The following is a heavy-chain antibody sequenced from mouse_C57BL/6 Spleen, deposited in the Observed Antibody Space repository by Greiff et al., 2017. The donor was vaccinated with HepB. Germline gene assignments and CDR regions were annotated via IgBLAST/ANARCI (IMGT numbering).Heavy chain of an antibody. J-gene: IGHJ3*01. CDR2: IYPGDGDT. Sequence: QVQLKESGAELVKPGASVKISCKASGYAFSSYWMNWVKQRPGKGLEWIGQIYPGDGDTNYNGKFKGKATLTADKSSSTAYMQLSSLTSEDSAVYFCAGDYEVAYWGQGTLVTVSA. CDR3: AGDYEVAY. D-gene: IGHD2-4*01. CDR1: GYAFSSYW. V-gene: IGHV1-80*01.